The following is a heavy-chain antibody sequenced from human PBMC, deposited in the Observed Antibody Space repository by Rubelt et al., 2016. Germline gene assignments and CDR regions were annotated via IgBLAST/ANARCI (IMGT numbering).Heavy chain of an antibody. Sequence: QVQLVQSGAEVKKPGASVKVSCKVSGYTLTELSMHWVRQAPGKGLEWKGGFDTEDGARIERTRFQGGVTITEGTSTDTAYMGLSGLRSEWTAVEYGATGGSGGYEGYWGQGTLVTVSS. V-gene: IGHV1-24*01. J-gene: IGHJ4*02. CDR1: GYTLTELS. D-gene: IGHD6-19*01. CDR3: ATGGSGGYEGY. CDR2: FDTEDGAR.